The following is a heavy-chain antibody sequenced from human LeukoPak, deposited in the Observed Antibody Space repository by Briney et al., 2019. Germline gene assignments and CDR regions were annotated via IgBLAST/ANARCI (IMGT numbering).Heavy chain of an antibody. CDR3: ARSQITMLRGALNWFDP. CDR2: IYYSGST. D-gene: IGHD3-10*01. V-gene: IGHV4-39*01. J-gene: IGHJ5*02. Sequence: SETLSLTCTVSGGSISGSSYYWGWIRQPPGKGLDWIGSIYYSGSTYYNPSLKSRVTISVDTSKNQFSLKLNSVTATDTAIYYCARSQITMLRGALNWFDPWGQGTLVTVSS. CDR1: GGSISGSSYY.